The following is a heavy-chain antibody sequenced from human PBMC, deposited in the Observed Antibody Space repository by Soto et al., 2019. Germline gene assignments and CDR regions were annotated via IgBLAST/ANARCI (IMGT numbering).Heavy chain of an antibody. CDR3: AREAAAAGIDY. V-gene: IGHV4-30-2*01. Sequence: TSETLSLTCAVSGGSISSGGYSWSWIRQPPGKGLEWIGYIYHSGSTYYNPSLKSRVTISVDRSKNQFSLKLSSVTAADTAVYYCAREAAAAGIDYWGQGTLVTVSS. CDR1: GGSISSGGYS. CDR2: IYHSGST. J-gene: IGHJ4*02. D-gene: IGHD6-25*01.